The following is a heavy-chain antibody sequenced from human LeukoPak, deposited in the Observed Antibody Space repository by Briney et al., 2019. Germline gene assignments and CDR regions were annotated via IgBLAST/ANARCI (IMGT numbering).Heavy chain of an antibody. V-gene: IGHV4-38-2*02. J-gene: IGHJ3*02. CDR3: ARVNQAFDI. CDR2: IYYSGST. Sequence: SETLSLTCTVSGYSISSGDYWGWIRQPPGKGLEWIGSIYYSGSTYYNPSLKSRVTISVDTSKNQFSLKLSSVTAADTAVYYCARVNQAFDIWGQGTMVTVSS. CDR1: GYSISSGDY. D-gene: IGHD1-14*01.